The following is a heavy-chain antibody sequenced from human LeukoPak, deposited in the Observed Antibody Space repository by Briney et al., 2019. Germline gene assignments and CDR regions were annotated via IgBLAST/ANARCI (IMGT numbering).Heavy chain of an antibody. CDR2: IIPVFGTP. J-gene: IGHJ4*02. D-gene: IGHD6-19*01. CDR3: ARGGAEAVAGSLDF. Sequence: GASVKVSCKASGGIFKKYAIYWVRQAPGQGLEWLGGIIPVFGTPNYAQRFQDRVTITTDESATTGYMELSTLKFEDTAVYYCARGGAEAVAGSLDFWGQGTLVNVS. V-gene: IGHV1-69*05. CDR1: GGIFKKYA.